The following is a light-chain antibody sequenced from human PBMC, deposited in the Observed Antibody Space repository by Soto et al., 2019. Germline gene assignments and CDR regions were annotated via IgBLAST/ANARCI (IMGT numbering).Light chain of an antibody. CDR2: EDN. CDR3: QSYDSSNVV. CDR1: SGSIASNY. J-gene: IGLJ2*01. V-gene: IGLV6-57*04. Sequence: NFMLTQPHSVSESPGKTVTISCTRSSGSIASNYVQWYQQRPGSAPTTVIYEDNQRPSGVPDRFSGSIDSSSNSASLTISVLTTEDEADYYCQSYDSSNVVFGGGTKLTVL.